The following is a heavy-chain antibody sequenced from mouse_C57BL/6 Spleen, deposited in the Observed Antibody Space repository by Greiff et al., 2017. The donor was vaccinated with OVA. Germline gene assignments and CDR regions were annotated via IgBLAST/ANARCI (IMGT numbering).Heavy chain of an antibody. J-gene: IGHJ3*01. CDR3: ATGDYYGSPFAY. V-gene: IGHV1-47*01. D-gene: IGHD1-1*01. CDR1: GYTFTTYP. Sequence: QVQLQQSGAELVKPGASVKMSCKASGYTFTTYPIEWMKQNHGKSLEWIGNFHPYNDDTKYNEKFKGKATLTVEKSSSTVYLELSRLTSADSAVYYCATGDYYGSPFAYWGQGTLVTVSA. CDR2: FHPYNDDT.